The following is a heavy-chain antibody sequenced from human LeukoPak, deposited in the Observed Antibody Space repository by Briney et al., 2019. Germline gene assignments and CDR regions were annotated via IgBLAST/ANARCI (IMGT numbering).Heavy chain of an antibody. V-gene: IGHV3-13*01. CDR3: ARAGLLDAFDI. J-gene: IGHJ3*02. CDR1: GFTFSSYD. CDR2: IGTAGDT. D-gene: IGHD1-26*01. Sequence: GGSLRLSCAASGFTFSSYDVHWVRQATVKGLEWVSAIGTAGDTYYPGSVKGRFTISRENAKNSLYLQMNSLRAGDTAVYYCARAGLLDAFDIWGQGTMVTVSS.